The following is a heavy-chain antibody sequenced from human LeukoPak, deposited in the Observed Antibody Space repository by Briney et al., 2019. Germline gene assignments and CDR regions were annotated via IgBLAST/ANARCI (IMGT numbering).Heavy chain of an antibody. V-gene: IGHV4-39*01. J-gene: IGHJ3*02. D-gene: IGHD1-14*01. Sequence: SSETLSLTCTVSGGSMSSSSYYWGWLRQPPGKGLEWIGNIYYSGSTYYNPSLKSRVTISVDASKNQFSLKLSSVTAADTAVYYCAKPYRGPSAFDIWGQGTMVTVSS. CDR2: IYYSGST. CDR3: AKPYRGPSAFDI. CDR1: GGSMSSSSYY.